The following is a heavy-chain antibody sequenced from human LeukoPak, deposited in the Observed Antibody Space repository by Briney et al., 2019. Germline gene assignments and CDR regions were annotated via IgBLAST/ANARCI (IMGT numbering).Heavy chain of an antibody. CDR3: ARLQVLLWFGELAADYFDY. D-gene: IGHD3-10*01. J-gene: IGHJ4*02. CDR2: MNPNSGNT. Sequence: ASVKVSCKASGYTFTSYDINWVRQATGQGLEWMGWMNPNSGNTGYAQKFQGRVTMTRNTSISTAYMELSSLRSEDTAVYYCARLQVLLWFGELAADYFDYWGQGTLVTVSS. V-gene: IGHV1-8*01. CDR1: GYTFTSYD.